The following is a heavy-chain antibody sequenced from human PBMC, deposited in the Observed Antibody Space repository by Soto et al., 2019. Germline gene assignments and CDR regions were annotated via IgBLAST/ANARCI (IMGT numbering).Heavy chain of an antibody. CDR1: GGTFSSYA. CDR3: AGEIRTGIDAFNI. Sequence: GASVKVSCKASGGTFSSYAISWVRQAPGQGLEWMGRIIPNLGIAKYAQKFQGRVTITADKSTSTAYMELSSLRSEDTAVYYCAGEIRTGIDAFNIWGQGTMVTVSS. D-gene: IGHD7-27*01. V-gene: IGHV1-69*04. CDR2: IIPNLGIA. J-gene: IGHJ3*02.